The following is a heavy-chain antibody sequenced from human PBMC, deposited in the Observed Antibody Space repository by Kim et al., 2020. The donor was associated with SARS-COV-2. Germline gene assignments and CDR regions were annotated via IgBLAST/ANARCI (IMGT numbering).Heavy chain of an antibody. J-gene: IGHJ4*02. Sequence: STYYADSVKGRFTISRDNYKNTLYMQMNSLRAEDTAVYYCAKDAAAMPDYWGQGTLVTVSS. D-gene: IGHD2-2*01. CDR3: AKDAAAMPDY. CDR2: ST. V-gene: IGHV3-23*01.